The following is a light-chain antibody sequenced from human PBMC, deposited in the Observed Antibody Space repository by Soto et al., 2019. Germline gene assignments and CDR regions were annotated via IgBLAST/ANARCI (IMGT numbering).Light chain of an antibody. CDR1: QTISSY. V-gene: IGKV1-39*01. Sequence: DIQVTQSPSSLSASVGDGVTITCRTSQTISSYLNWYQQKPGKAPELLIFAASSLHSGVPSMFSGSGSGTDFTLTISSLQPEDFATYYCQQSYSTPPTFGQGTKVDI. CDR2: AAS. J-gene: IGKJ1*01. CDR3: QQSYSTPPT.